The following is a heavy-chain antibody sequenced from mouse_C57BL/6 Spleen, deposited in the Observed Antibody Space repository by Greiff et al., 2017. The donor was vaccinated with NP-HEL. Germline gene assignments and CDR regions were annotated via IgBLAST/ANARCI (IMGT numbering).Heavy chain of an antibody. CDR2: IYPGSGST. CDR3: ARGGLITTVVATDY. Sequence: QVQLKQSGAELVKPGASVKMSCKASGYTFTSYWITWVKQRPGQGLEWIGDIYPGSGSTNYNEKFKSKATLTVDTSSSTAYMQLSSLTSEDSAVYYCARGGLITTVVATDYWGQGTTLTVSS. CDR1: GYTFTSYW. J-gene: IGHJ2*01. V-gene: IGHV1-55*01. D-gene: IGHD1-1*01.